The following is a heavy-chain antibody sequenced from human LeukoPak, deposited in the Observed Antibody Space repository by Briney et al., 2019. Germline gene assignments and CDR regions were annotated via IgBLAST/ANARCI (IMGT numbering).Heavy chain of an antibody. D-gene: IGHD1-26*01. J-gene: IGHJ4*02. Sequence: GGSLRLSCAASGFTFSNAWMNWVRQAPGKGLEWVGRIKSKTGGGTIDYAAPVKGRFTISRDDSKDTLYLQMNSLKSEDTAVYHCTAAAFVGATAYWGQGALVIVSS. CDR2: IKSKTGGGTI. CDR3: TAAAFVGATAY. V-gene: IGHV3-15*07. CDR1: GFTFSNAW.